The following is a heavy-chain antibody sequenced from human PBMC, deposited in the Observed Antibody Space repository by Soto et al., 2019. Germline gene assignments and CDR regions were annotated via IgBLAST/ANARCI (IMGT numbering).Heavy chain of an antibody. CDR3: ASLCFLAGYYVLFYY. J-gene: IGHJ4*02. CDR1: GQSFRGHS. CDR2: IKERGST. D-gene: IGHD3-9*01. V-gene: IGHV4-34*01. Sequence: WEALSHTRAGYGQSFRGHSRALIRPPPRKGKGGIGEIKERGSTYYNPSLKSRVTISIDTSKNQFSLKLSSVTAADTAVYFCASLCFLAGYYVLFYYWGQGTPVTVSA.